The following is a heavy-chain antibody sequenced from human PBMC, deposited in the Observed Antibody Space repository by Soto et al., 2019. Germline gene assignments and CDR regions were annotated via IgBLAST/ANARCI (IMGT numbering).Heavy chain of an antibody. V-gene: IGHV3-23*01. CDR1: GFTFSSYA. CDR3: AKDLDGVVITQYYFDY. J-gene: IGHJ4*02. Sequence: EVQLLESGGGLVQPGGSRRLSCVASGFTFSSYAMSWVRQAPGKGLEWVSAISGSGDSTYYADSVKGRFTISRDNSKNTLYLQMNSLRAEDTAVYFCAKDLDGVVITQYYFDYWGQGALVTVSS. CDR2: ISGSGDST. D-gene: IGHD3-3*01.